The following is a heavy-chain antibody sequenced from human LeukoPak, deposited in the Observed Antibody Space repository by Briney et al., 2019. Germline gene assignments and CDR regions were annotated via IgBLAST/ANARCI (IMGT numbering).Heavy chain of an antibody. J-gene: IGHJ3*02. CDR3: ARAGTTVTPDAFDI. Sequence: GGSLRLSCAASGFTVSSNYMSWVRQAPGKGLEWVSVIYSGGSTYYADSVKGRFTISRHNSKNTLCLQMNSLRSEDTAVYYCARAGTTVTPDAFDIWGQGTMVTVSS. V-gene: IGHV3-53*04. D-gene: IGHD4-17*01. CDR2: IYSGGST. CDR1: GFTVSSNY.